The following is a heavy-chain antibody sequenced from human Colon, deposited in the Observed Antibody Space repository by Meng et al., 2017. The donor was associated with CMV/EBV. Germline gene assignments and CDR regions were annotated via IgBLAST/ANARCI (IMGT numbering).Heavy chain of an antibody. CDR2: IAYSRST. V-gene: IGHV4-39*07. CDR3: ARATADSSTIDY. J-gene: IGHJ4*02. D-gene: IGHD2-21*02. CDR1: GGSVSSSSSY. Sequence: VSGGSVSSSSSYWDWIRQPPGKGLEWIGRIAYSRSTYYTPSLKSRVTISVDSPKNQFSLKLNSVTAADTAVYYCARATADSSTIDYWGQGTLVTVSS.